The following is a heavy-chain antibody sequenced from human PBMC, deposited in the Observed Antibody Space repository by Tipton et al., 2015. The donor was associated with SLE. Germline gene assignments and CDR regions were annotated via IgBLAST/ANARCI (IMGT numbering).Heavy chain of an antibody. J-gene: IGHJ4*02. CDR1: GYSISSGYY. V-gene: IGHV4-38-2*02. CDR2: IYHSGST. D-gene: IGHD6-19*01. CDR3: ARDLGIAVAALDY. Sequence: TLSLTCAVSGYSISSGYYWGWIRQPPGKGLEWIGSIYHSGSTYYNPSLKGRVTISVDTSKNQFSLKLSSVTAADTAVYYCARDLGIAVAALDYWGQGTLVTVSS.